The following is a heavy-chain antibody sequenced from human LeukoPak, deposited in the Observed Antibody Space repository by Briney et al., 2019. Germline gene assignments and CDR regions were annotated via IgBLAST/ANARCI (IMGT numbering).Heavy chain of an antibody. CDR2: INPSGGDT. CDR3: ARTYCAEDCSIRYFDY. Sequence: ASVKVSCKASGYILSSYNMHWVRQAPGQGLEWLGIINPSGGDTKYAQKFQGRVTLTRDKSTSTVYMELSSLTSDDTAVYYCARTYCAEDCSIRYFDYWGQRTLVTVSS. D-gene: IGHD2-21*02. J-gene: IGHJ4*02. V-gene: IGHV1-46*01. CDR1: GYILSSYN.